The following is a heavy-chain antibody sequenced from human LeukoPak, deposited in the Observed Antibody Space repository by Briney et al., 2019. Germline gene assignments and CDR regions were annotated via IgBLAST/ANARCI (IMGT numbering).Heavy chain of an antibody. D-gene: IGHD3-10*01. CDR1: GFTFSSYE. CDR2: ITGSGATI. CDR3: ARDYGHRDWFDP. V-gene: IGHV3-48*03. J-gene: IGHJ5*02. Sequence: PGGSLRLSCAASGFTFSSYEMNWVRQAPGKGLEWLSYITGSGATIYYADSVKGRFTISRDNAKSSLYLQINSLRAEDTAVYYCARDYGHRDWFDPWGQGTLVTVSS.